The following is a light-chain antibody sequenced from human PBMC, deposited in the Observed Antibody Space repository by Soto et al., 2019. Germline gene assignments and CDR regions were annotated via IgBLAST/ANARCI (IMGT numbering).Light chain of an antibody. J-gene: IGKJ2*01. CDR1: QSFSSSY. CDR2: GAS. V-gene: IGKV3-20*01. CDR3: QRCGVSPPYS. Sequence: EIVLTQSPGTLSLSPGERATLSCRASQSFSSSYLAWYQPKPGQAPRLLIYGASSRATGIPDRFSGSGSGTGLTPPIGRREPEDFAVYYCQRCGVSPPYSFGQGTKLEIK.